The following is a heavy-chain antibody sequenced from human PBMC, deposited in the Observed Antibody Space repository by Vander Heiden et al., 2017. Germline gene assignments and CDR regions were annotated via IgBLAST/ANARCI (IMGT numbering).Heavy chain of an antibody. J-gene: IGHJ6*02. CDR2: INHSGST. CDR3: ARTYYYDSSGYYYVNYYYGMDV. D-gene: IGHD3-22*01. V-gene: IGHV4-34*01. Sequence: QVQLQQWGAGLLQPSATLSLTCAVYGGSFSGYYWSWIRQPPGKGLEWIGEINHSGSTNYNPSLKSRVTISVDTSKNQFSLKLSSVTAADTAVYYCARTYYYDSSGYYYVNYYYGMDVWGQGTTVTVSS. CDR1: GGSFSGYY.